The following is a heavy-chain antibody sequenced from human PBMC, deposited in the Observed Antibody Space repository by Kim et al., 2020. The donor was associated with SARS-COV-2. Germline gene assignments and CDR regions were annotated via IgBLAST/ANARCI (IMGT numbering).Heavy chain of an antibody. D-gene: IGHD5-18*01. V-gene: IGHV3-9*01. CDR1: GFTFDDYA. CDR2: ISWSSGSI. Sequence: GGSLRLSCAASGFTFDDYAMHWVRQAPGKGLEWVSCISWSSGSIYYADSVKGRFTISRDNAKNSLYLQMNSLRAEDTALYYCAKAEESGYSYGDGRGGTFDIWGQGTMVTVSS. J-gene: IGHJ3*02. CDR3: AKAEESGYSYGDGRGGTFDI.